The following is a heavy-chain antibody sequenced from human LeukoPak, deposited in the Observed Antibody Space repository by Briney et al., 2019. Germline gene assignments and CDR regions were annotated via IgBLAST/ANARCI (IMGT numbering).Heavy chain of an antibody. CDR2: ISSSGSTI. CDR1: GLTFSNAW. D-gene: IGHD6-13*01. V-gene: IGHV3-11*04. Sequence: GGSLRLSCAASGLTFSNAWMSWVRQAPGKGLEWVSYISSSGSTIYYADSVKGRFTISRDNAKNSLYLQMNSLRAEDTAVYYCARTYSSSWQPIDYWGQGTLATVSS. CDR3: ARTYSSSWQPIDY. J-gene: IGHJ4*02.